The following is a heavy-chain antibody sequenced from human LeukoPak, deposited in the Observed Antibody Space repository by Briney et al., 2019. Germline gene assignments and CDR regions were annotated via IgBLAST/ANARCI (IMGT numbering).Heavy chain of an antibody. CDR2: IAPSDSYT. CDR3: ARHLRAYSSSWYFDY. V-gene: IGHV5-10-1*01. J-gene: IGHJ4*02. Sequence: HGESLNISCKGSGYSFTSHWISWVRQMPGKGLEWVGRIAPSDSYTNYSPSFQGHVTISADKSINTAYLQWSSLKASDTAMYYCARHLRAYSSSWYFDYWGQGTLVTVSS. D-gene: IGHD6-13*01. CDR1: GYSFTSHW.